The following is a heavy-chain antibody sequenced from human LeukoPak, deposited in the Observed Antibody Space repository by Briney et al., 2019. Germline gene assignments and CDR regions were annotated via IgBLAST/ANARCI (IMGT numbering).Heavy chain of an antibody. Sequence: ASVKVSCKASGYTFTSYAMNWVRQAPGQGLEWMGWINTNTGNPTYAQGFTGRFVFSLDTSVSTAYLQISSLRAEDTAVYYCAREGGLYSSSSSWGLFDYWGQGTLVTVSS. CDR3: AREGGLYSSSSSWGLFDY. J-gene: IGHJ4*02. CDR2: INTNTGNP. CDR1: GYTFTSYA. V-gene: IGHV7-4-1*02. D-gene: IGHD6-6*01.